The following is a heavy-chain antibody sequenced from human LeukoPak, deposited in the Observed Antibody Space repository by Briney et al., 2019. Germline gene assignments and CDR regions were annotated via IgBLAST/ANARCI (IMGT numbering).Heavy chain of an antibody. D-gene: IGHD6-13*01. Sequence: SVKVSCKASGGTFSSYAISWVRQAPGQGLEWMGRIISILGIANYAQKFQGRVTITADKSTSTAYMELSSLRSEDTAVYYCASPYSSSRDAFDIWDQGTMVTVSS. CDR1: GGTFSSYA. CDR3: ASPYSSSRDAFDI. V-gene: IGHV1-69*04. CDR2: IISILGIA. J-gene: IGHJ3*02.